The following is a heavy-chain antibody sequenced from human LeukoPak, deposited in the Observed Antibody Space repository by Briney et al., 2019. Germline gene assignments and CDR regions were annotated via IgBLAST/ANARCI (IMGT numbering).Heavy chain of an antibody. D-gene: IGHD5-18*01. J-gene: IGHJ4*02. CDR3: ARHDSFIPY. Sequence: GGSLRLSCAAYGFTFNYYAMSWVRQAPGKGLEWVSGISDNEGKTYYTDSVKGRFTISRDNTKNTVYLQMNNLRADDTAVYFCARHDSFIPYWGQGTLVTVS. CDR1: GFTFNYYA. V-gene: IGHV3-23*01. CDR2: ISDNEGKT.